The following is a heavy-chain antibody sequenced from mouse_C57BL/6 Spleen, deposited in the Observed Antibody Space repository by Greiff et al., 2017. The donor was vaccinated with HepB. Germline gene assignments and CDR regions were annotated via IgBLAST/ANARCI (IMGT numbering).Heavy chain of an antibody. D-gene: IGHD1-1*01. CDR2: IHPNSGST. CDR1: GYTFTSYW. CDR3: ASTVVADYAMDY. V-gene: IGHV1-64*01. Sequence: PGASVKLSCKASGYTFTSYWMHWVKQRPGQGLEWIGMIHPNSGSTNYNEKFKSKATLTVDKSSSTAYMQLSSLTSEDSAVYYCASTVVADYAMDYWGQGTSVTVSS. J-gene: IGHJ4*01.